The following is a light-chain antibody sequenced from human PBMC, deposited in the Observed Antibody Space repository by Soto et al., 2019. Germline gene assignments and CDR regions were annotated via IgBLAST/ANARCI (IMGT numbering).Light chain of an antibody. Sequence: QSALPQPRSVSGSPGQSVTISCTGTSSDVGTYNYVSWYQQQPGKAPKLMVYDVSERPSGVPDRFSGSKSGNTASLTISGLQAEDEADYYCCSYAGSYTWVFGGGTQLTVL. V-gene: IGLV2-11*01. J-gene: IGLJ3*02. CDR2: DVS. CDR1: SSDVGTYNY. CDR3: CSYAGSYTWV.